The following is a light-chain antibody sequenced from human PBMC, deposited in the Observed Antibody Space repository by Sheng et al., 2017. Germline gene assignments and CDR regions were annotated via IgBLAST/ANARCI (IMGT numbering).Light chain of an antibody. J-gene: IGKJ4*01. CDR1: QDISNF. Sequence: DIQMTQSPSSLSASVGDRVTISCQASQDISNFLNWYQQRPGKAPKLLIYDASNLETGVPSRFSGSGSGTDFTLTISSLQPEDFATYYCQQSYSTLPLTFGGGTKVEIK. V-gene: IGKV1-39*01. CDR2: DAS. CDR3: QQSYSTLPLT.